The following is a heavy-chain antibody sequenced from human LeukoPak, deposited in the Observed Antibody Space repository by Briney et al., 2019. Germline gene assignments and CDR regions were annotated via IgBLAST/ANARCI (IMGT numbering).Heavy chain of an antibody. CDR1: GGTFSSYA. CDR3: ARSGATRRYYFDY. CDR2: INPNSGGT. V-gene: IGHV1-2*02. D-gene: IGHD1-26*01. Sequence: GASVKVSCKASGGTFSSYAISWVRQAPGQGLEWMGWINPNSGGTNYAQKFQGRVIMTRDTSISTAYMELSRLRSDDTAVYYCARSGATRRYYFDYWGQGTLVTVSS. J-gene: IGHJ4*02.